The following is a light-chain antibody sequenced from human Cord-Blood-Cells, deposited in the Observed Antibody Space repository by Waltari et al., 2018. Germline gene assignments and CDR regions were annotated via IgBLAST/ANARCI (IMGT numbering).Light chain of an antibody. V-gene: IGLV2-8*01. J-gene: IGLJ2*01. CDR3: SSYAGSNNLV. Sequence: QSALTQPPSPSCSPGQLVTISCPGTSSAGGGDNYVSWYQQHPGKAPKLMIYEVSKRPSGVPDRFSGSKSGNTASLTVSGLQAEDEADYYCSSYAGSNNLVFGGGTKLTVL. CDR2: EVS. CDR1: SSAGGGDNY.